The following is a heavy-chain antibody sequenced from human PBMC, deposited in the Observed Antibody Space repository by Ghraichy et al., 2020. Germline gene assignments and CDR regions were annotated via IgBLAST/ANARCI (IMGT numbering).Heavy chain of an antibody. CDR3: AKDIQEGAFDI. D-gene: IGHD4-11*01. Sequence: LSLTCAASGFTFDDYAMHWVRQAPGKGLEWVSGISWNSGSIGYADSVKGRFTISRDNAKNSLYLQMNSLRAEDTALYYCAKDIQEGAFDIWGQGTMVTVSS. V-gene: IGHV3-9*01. CDR2: ISWNSGSI. CDR1: GFTFDDYA. J-gene: IGHJ3*02.